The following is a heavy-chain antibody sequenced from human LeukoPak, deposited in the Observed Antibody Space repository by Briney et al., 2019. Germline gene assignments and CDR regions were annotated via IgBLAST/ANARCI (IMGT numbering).Heavy chain of an antibody. J-gene: IGHJ4*02. D-gene: IGHD3-10*01. CDR1: AVSSRYF. CDR2: ISFDERM. Sequence: SETLSLTCIVSAVSSRYFWGWIRQPPGKGLEWIGSISFDERMYYNPPLKSRVTISVDTSKNQFSPTLNSVTAADTAVYYCARHHMLRGITTFDHWGQGTLVTVSS. V-gene: IGHV4-39*01. CDR3: ARHHMLRGITTFDH.